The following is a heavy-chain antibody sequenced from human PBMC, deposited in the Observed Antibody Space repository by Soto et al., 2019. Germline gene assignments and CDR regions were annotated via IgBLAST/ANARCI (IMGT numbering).Heavy chain of an antibody. CDR2: IWHDGSNI. D-gene: IGHD3-22*01. CDR3: ARERDISGPEYFQY. J-gene: IGHJ1*01. V-gene: IGHV3-33*01. Sequence: QVQLVESGGGVVQPGRSLRLSCEASGFNFNKYGMHWVRQAPGKGLEWVAVIWHDGSNIDYGDSVRGRFTISRDNSKNTLYLQMNSLRVDDTAVYYCARERDISGPEYFQYWGQGTLVIVSS. CDR1: GFNFNKYG.